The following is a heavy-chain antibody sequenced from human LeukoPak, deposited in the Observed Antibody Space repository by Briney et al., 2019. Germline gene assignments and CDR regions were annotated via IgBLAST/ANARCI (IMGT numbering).Heavy chain of an antibody. CDR3: ARVGDTAMVQCFDY. CDR2: MNPSSGNT. J-gene: IGHJ4*02. Sequence: ASVKVSCKASGYTFTSYDINWVRQATGQGLEWMGWMNPSSGNTGYAQKFQGRVTMTRNTSISTAYMELSRLRSDDTAVYYCARVGDTAMVQCFDYWGQGTLVTVSS. V-gene: IGHV1-8*01. D-gene: IGHD5-18*01. CDR1: GYTFTSYD.